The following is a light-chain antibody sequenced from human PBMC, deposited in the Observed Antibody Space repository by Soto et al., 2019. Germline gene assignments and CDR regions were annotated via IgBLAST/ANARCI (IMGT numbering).Light chain of an antibody. Sequence: DIHMTQSPSTLSASVGDRVIITCRASQSISSWLAWYQQKPGKAPKLLIYKASSLESGVPSRFSGSGSGTEFTLTISSLQPDDFATYYCQQYNSYSRTFGQGPKVEIK. J-gene: IGKJ1*01. V-gene: IGKV1-5*03. CDR2: KAS. CDR1: QSISSW. CDR3: QQYNSYSRT.